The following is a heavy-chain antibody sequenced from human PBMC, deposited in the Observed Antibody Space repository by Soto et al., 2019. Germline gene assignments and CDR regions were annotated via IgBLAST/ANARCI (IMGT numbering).Heavy chain of an antibody. CDR3: ARDPLPYGDYDHPHYYYYGMDV. J-gene: IGHJ6*02. D-gene: IGHD4-17*01. V-gene: IGHV4-31*03. CDR1: GGSISSGGYY. CDR2: IYYSGST. Sequence: QVQLQESGPGLVKPSQTLSLTCTVSGGSISSGGYYWSWIRQHPGKGLEWIGYIYYSGSTYYNPSLKSRVTISVDTSKNQFSLKLSSVTAADTAVYYCARDPLPYGDYDHPHYYYYGMDVWGQGTTVTVSS.